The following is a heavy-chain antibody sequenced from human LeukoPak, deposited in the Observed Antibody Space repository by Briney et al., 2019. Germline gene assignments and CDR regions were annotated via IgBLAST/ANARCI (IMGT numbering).Heavy chain of an antibody. Sequence: ASVKVSCKASGYTFTGYYMHWVRQAPGQGLEWMGWINPNSGGTNYAQKFQGRVTMTRDTSISTAYMELSRLRSDDTAVYYCARESFKVKSPLGGSGSPHDAFDIWGQGTMVSVSS. D-gene: IGHD3-10*01. J-gene: IGHJ3*02. CDR2: INPNSGGT. CDR3: ARESFKVKSPLGGSGSPHDAFDI. V-gene: IGHV1-2*02. CDR1: GYTFTGYY.